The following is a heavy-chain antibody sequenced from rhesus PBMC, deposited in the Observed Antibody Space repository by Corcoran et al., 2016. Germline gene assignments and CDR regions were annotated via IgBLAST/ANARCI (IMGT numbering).Heavy chain of an antibody. V-gene: IGHV4-106*01. J-gene: IGHJ1*01. CDR3: ARQVRDYEPEYFEF. CDR2: IYGSGGGP. Sequence: QVQLQESGPGLVKPSETLSLTCAVSGGSISDDYYWSWSRQPPGKGLEWIGYIYGSGGGPNYNPSLKNRVTISIDPSKNQFSLKLSSVTAADTAVYYCARQVRDYEPEYFEFWGQGALVTVSS. CDR1: GGSISDDYY. D-gene: IGHD4-29*01.